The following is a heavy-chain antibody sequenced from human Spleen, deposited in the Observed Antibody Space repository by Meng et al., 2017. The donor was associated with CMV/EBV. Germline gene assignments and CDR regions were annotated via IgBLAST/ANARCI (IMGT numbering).Heavy chain of an antibody. J-gene: IGHJ5*02. Sequence: SETLSLTCTVSGGSISSSSYYWGWIRQPPGKGLEWIGSVYYSGVTYYNSSLKSRVTISVDTSKNHFSLKLSSVTAADTAVYYCARGPRGYSYEKDWFDPWGQGTLVTVSS. CDR1: GGSISSSSYY. V-gene: IGHV4-39*07. CDR2: VYYSGVT. CDR3: ARGPRGYSYEKDWFDP. D-gene: IGHD5-18*01.